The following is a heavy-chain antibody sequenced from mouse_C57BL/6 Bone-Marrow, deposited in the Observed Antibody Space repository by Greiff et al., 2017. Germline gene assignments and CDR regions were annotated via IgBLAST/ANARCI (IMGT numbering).Heavy chain of an antibody. CDR3: ASNGSDWYFDV. J-gene: IGHJ1*03. D-gene: IGHD1-1*01. Sequence: EVQVVQSGADLVKPGASLKLSCAASGFTFSSYGMSWVRQTPDKRLEWVATISSGGSYTYYPDSVKGRFTISRDNAKNTLYLQMSSLKSEDTAMYYCASNGSDWYFDVWGTGTTVTVSS. CDR1: GFTFSSYG. CDR2: ISSGGSYT. V-gene: IGHV5-6*01.